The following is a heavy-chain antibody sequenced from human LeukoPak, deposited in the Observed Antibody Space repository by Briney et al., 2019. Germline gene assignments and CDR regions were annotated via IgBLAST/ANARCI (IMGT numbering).Heavy chain of an antibody. J-gene: IGHJ5*02. CDR3: ARGGDLFCTTTSCYPSWFDP. CDR1: GYSFTRYW. CDR2: IYPGDSDT. V-gene: IGHV5-51*01. D-gene: IGHD2-2*01. Sequence: GESLKISCKGSGYSFTRYWIAWVRQMPGEGLEWMGIIYPGDSDTRYSPSFQGQVTISADKSISTAYLQWGSLKASDTAMYYCARGGDLFCTTTSCYPSWFDPWGQGTLVTVSS.